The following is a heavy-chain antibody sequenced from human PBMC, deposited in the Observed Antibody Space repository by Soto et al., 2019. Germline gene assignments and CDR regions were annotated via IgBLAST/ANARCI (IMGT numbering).Heavy chain of an antibody. CDR3: AKDAVSYNGKWDWFDS. V-gene: IGHV3-23*01. Sequence: DVQLLESGGGLVQPGGSLTLSCAASRLIFSDYAMNWVRQAPGKGLEWVSSIGGGNTDRSYADSVKGRFIVSRDNSKNTMYLQMNSLRDYDTAVYYCAKDAVSYNGKWDWFDSWGQGTLVTVSS. CDR1: RLIFSDYA. D-gene: IGHD1-26*01. J-gene: IGHJ5*01. CDR2: IGGGNTDR.